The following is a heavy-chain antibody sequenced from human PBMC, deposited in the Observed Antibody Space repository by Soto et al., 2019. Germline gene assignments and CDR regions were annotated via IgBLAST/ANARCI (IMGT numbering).Heavy chain of an antibody. CDR2: ISYDGSNK. CDR1: GFTFSSYA. Sequence: PGGSLSLSCAASGFTFSSYAMHWVRQAPGKGLEWVAVISYDGSNKYYADSVKGRFTISRDNSKNTLYLQMNSLRAEDTAVYYCARTIYPNLMVYATGYYGMDVWGQGTTVTVSS. D-gene: IGHD2-8*01. V-gene: IGHV3-30-3*01. J-gene: IGHJ6*02. CDR3: ARTIYPNLMVYATGYYGMDV.